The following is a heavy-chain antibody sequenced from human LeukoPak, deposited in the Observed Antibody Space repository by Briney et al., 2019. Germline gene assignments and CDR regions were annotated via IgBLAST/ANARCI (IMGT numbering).Heavy chain of an antibody. V-gene: IGHV4-39*07. CDR1: GGSISSSSYY. CDR3: ARGIGRQEGQWLDGGYLGDV. J-gene: IGHJ4*02. CDR2: IYYSGST. Sequence: PSETLSLTCTVSGGSISSSSYYWGWIRQPPGKGLEWIGSIYYSGSTYYNPSLKSRVTISVDTSKNQFSLKLSSVTAADTAVYYCARGIGRQEGQWLDGGYLGDVWGQGTLVTVSS. D-gene: IGHD6-19*01.